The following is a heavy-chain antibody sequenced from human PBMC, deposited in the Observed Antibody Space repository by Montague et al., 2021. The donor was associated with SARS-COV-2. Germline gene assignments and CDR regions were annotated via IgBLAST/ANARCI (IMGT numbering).Heavy chain of an antibody. J-gene: IGHJ5*02. Sequence: SETLSLTCTVSGGSITNNIDYWAWIRQPPGKGLEWIGSIYYTGNTYYKPSLRSRVTISVVTSKNHFTLKLSSVTAADTGVYYCARGATTGPGIWFDPWGQGTLVTVSS. V-gene: IGHV4-39*02. D-gene: IGHD1-1*01. CDR2: IYYTGNT. CDR3: ARGATTGPGIWFDP. CDR1: GGSITNNIDY.